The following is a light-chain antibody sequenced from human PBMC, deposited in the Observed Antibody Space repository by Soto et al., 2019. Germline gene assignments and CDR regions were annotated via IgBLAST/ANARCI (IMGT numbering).Light chain of an antibody. V-gene: IGKV3-15*01. CDR3: QQYNNGPT. CDR1: QSVNSN. CDR2: GAS. J-gene: IGKJ3*01. Sequence: EIVMTQSPATLSVSPGERATLSCRASQSVNSNLAWYQQKPGQAPRLLIYGASTRATGIPARFSGSGSGTEFTLTISRLHSEDFAVYYCQQYNNGPTFGPGTKVDIK.